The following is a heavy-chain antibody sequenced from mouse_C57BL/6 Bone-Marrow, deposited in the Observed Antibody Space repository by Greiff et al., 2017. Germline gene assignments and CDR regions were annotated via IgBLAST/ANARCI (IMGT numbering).Heavy chain of an antibody. Sequence: EVQRVESGGGLVKPGGSLKLSCAASGFTFSDYGMHWVRQAPEKGLEWVAYISSGSSTIYYAAPVKGRFTISRDNAKNTLFLQMTSLRSEDTAMYYCARPGGTGTDFDYGGQGTTLTVSS. J-gene: IGHJ2*01. CDR3: ARPGGTGTDFDY. CDR2: ISSGSSTI. D-gene: IGHD4-1*01. CDR1: GFTFSDYG. V-gene: IGHV5-17*01.